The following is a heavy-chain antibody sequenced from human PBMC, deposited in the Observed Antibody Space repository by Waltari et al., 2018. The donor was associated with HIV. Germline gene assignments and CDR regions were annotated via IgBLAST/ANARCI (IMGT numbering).Heavy chain of an antibody. J-gene: IGHJ3*02. V-gene: IGHV3-30*02. D-gene: IGHD1-26*01. Sequence: VHVMETGGGVVQPGGSRKSIWIALGVNLNTFYIHLVRQAPGRGLEWVAGVRYDGSQAYYGDPVKGRFLISRDKSKNAIFLEMTILRLEDTAKYHCVKDGAPGRDAIFDIWGQGTLVIVS. CDR1: GVNLNTFY. CDR3: VKDGAPGRDAIFDI. CDR2: VRYDGSQA.